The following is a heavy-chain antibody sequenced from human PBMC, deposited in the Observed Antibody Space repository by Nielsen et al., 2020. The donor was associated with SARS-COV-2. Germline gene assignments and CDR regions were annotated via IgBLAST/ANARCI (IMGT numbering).Heavy chain of an antibody. D-gene: IGHD3-16*01. V-gene: IGHV3-30*18. CDR3: AKAGGKNAGGIIDY. CDR1: GFTFSNYG. Sequence: GSLKISCAASGFTFSNYGMHWVRQAPGKGLDWVAVMSYDGSDKYYGDSVKGRFTISRDNSKNTLFLHMSRLRADDTALYYCAKAGGKNAGGIIDYWGPGTLVTVSS. CDR2: MSYDGSDK. J-gene: IGHJ4*02.